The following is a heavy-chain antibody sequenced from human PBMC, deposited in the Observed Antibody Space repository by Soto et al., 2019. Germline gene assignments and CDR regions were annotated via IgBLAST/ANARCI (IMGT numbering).Heavy chain of an antibody. CDR2: IYYSGST. Sequence: QVQLQESGPGLVKPSQTLSLTCTVSGGSISSGGYYWSWIRQHPGKGLEWIGYIYYSGSTYYNPSLKSRVTILGDTSKNQFSLKLSSVTAAYTAVYYGAGWSFWGGYSIDPWGQGTLVTVSS. D-gene: IGHD3-3*01. CDR1: GGSISSGGYY. CDR3: AGWSFWGGYSIDP. J-gene: IGHJ5*02. V-gene: IGHV4-31*03.